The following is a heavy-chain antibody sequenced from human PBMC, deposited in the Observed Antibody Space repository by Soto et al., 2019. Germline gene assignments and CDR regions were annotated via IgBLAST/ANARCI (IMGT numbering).Heavy chain of an antibody. D-gene: IGHD6-19*01. CDR2: IYYSGST. J-gene: IGHJ5*02. Sequence: SETLSLTCTVSGGSISSSSYYWGWIRQPPGKGLEWIGSIYYSGSTYYNPSLKSRVTISVDTSKNQFSLKLSSVTAADTAVYYCARQGIAVAGAKGWFDPWGQGTLVTVSS. V-gene: IGHV4-39*01. CDR3: ARQGIAVAGAKGWFDP. CDR1: GGSISSSSYY.